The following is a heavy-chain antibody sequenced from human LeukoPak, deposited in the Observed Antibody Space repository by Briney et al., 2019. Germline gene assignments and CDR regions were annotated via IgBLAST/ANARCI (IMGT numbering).Heavy chain of an antibody. D-gene: IGHD3-16*01. J-gene: IGHJ4*02. CDR3: ARRIPYELHSFDY. V-gene: IGHV4-34*01. CDR2: INHSGST. CDR1: GGSFSGYY. Sequence: SETLSLTCAVYGGSFSGYYWSWIRQPPGKGLEWIGEINHSGSTNYNPSLKSRVTISVDTSKNQFSLKLSSVTAADTAVYYCARRIPYELHSFDYWGQGTLVTVSS.